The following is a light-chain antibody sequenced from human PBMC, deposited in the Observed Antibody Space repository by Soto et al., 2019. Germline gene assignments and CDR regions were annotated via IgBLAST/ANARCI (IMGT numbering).Light chain of an antibody. Sequence: EIVLTQSPGTLSLSPGERATLSCRASKSVSSSYLAWYQQKPGQAPRLLIYGASSRATGIPDRFSGSGSGTDFTLTISRLEPEDVAVYYCQQYGSSPPITCGQGTRLEIK. CDR1: KSVSSSY. CDR2: GAS. V-gene: IGKV3-20*01. J-gene: IGKJ5*01. CDR3: QQYGSSPPIT.